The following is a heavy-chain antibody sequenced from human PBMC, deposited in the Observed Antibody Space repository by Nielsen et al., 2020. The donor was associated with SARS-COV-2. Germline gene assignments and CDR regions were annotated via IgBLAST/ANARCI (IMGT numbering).Heavy chain of an antibody. Sequence: GESLKISCAASGFNFNNFGMHWVRQAPGKGLEWVAVISYEGSIKFYSESVKGRFTISRDNSKNTLYLQMNSLRSEDAAMYFCAKSNLLFWFGESRQLDYWGRGTPVTVSS. V-gene: IGHV3-30*18. J-gene: IGHJ4*02. CDR3: AKSNLLFWFGESRQLDY. CDR1: GFNFNNFG. CDR2: ISYEGSIK. D-gene: IGHD3-10*01.